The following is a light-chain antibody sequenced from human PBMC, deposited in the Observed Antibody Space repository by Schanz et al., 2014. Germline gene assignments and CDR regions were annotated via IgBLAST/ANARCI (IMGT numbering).Light chain of an antibody. Sequence: QSALTQPASVSGSPGQSITISCTGTSSDFGGYDYVSWYQQHPGKAPKLMIYDVSNRPSGVSSRFSGSKSGDTASLTISGLQAEDEADYYCSSYTSSSTSWVFGGGTKLTVL. CDR2: DVS. CDR3: SSYTSSSTSWV. J-gene: IGLJ3*02. CDR1: SSDFGGYDY. V-gene: IGLV2-14*03.